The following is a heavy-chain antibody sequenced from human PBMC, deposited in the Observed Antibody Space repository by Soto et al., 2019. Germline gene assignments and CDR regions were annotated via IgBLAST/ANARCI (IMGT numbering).Heavy chain of an antibody. V-gene: IGHV1-46*01. CDR2: INPSGGST. CDR3: ARDQIETLGPSEYNWFDP. CDR1: GYTFTSYY. Sequence: QVQLVQSGAEVKKPGASVKVSCKASGYTFTSYYMHWVRQAPGQGLEWMGIINPSGGSTSYEQKFQGRVNMIRDTSTSTVYMELSSLRSEDTAVYYCARDQIETLGPSEYNWFDPWGQGTLVTVSS. J-gene: IGHJ5*02. D-gene: IGHD3-16*01.